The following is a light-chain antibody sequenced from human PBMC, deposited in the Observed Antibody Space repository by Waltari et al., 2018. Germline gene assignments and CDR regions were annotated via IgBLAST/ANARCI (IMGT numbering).Light chain of an antibody. CDR2: KVS. CDR1: QSLVHSDGDMY. CDR3: WQGTHWPIT. Sequence: DVVRTRSPLSLSMTPGQPASISCRSGQSLVHSDGDMYLSWYQQKPGQPPRLLIYKVSIRDSGVPDRFSGSGTGTDFTLNISRVETDDLGIYYCWQGTHWPITFGGGTKVEIK. J-gene: IGKJ4*01. V-gene: IGKV2-30*02.